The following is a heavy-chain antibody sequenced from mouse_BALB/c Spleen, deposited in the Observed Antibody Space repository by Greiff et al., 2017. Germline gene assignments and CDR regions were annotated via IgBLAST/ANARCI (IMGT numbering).Heavy chain of an antibody. CDR1: GFTFSSYY. CDR2: INSNGGST. V-gene: IGHV5-6-2*01. J-gene: IGHJ2*01. CDR3: ARQADGYPYYFDY. D-gene: IGHD2-3*01. Sequence: EVKLVESGGGLVKLGGSLKLSCAASGFTFSSYYMSWVRQTPEKRLELVAAINSNGGSTYYPDTVKGRFTISRDNAKNTLYLQMSSLKSEDTALYYCARQADGYPYYFDYWGQGTTLTVSS.